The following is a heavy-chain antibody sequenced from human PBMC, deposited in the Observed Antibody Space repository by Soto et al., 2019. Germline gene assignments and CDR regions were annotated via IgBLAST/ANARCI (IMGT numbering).Heavy chain of an antibody. D-gene: IGHD3-10*01. J-gene: IGHJ5*02. CDR1: GGSISSGGYY. CDR3: ARKRITMVRAVNVNWFDP. CDR2: IYYSGST. Sequence: QVQLQESGPGLVKPSQTLSLTCTVSGGSISSGGYYWSWIRQHPGKGLEWIGYIYYSGSTYYNPSLKSRVTIPVYPYKNKFPLKLSSVTAADTAVYSCARKRITMVRAVNVNWFDPWGQGTLVTVSS. V-gene: IGHV4-31*03.